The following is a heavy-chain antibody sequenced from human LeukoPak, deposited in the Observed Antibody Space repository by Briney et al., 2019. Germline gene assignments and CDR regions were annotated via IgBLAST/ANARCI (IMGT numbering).Heavy chain of an antibody. CDR3: AKGGYCSSTSCYVGWFDP. CDR2: IYTGDAT. Sequence: PGGSLRLSCAASGFIVSSNYMAWVRQAPGKGLEWVSVIYTGDATYYADPVKGRFTISRDNSKNTLFLQMNSLRAEDTAVYYCAKGGYCSSTSCYVGWFDPWGQGTLVTVSP. CDR1: GFIVSSNY. J-gene: IGHJ5*02. V-gene: IGHV3-53*01. D-gene: IGHD2-2*01.